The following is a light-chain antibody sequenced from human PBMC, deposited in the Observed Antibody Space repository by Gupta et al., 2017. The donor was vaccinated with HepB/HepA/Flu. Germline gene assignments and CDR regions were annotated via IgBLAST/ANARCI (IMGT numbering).Light chain of an antibody. V-gene: IGLV2-23*01. CDR3: CSYAGSNV. CDR2: EGS. CDR1: SSDLGSYNL. Sequence: SALTQPASVSGSPGQSITISCTGTSSDLGSYNLVSWSQQHPGKAPKLMIYEGSRRPSGVSSRFSGSTSGNTASLTLSGLQAADEDDYYCCSYAGSNVFGTGTKVTVL. J-gene: IGLJ1*01.